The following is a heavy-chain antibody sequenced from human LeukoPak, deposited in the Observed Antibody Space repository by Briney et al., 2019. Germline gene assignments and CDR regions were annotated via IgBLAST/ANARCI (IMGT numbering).Heavy chain of an antibody. J-gene: IGHJ4*02. CDR2: IYYSGST. CDR1: GGSISSHY. D-gene: IGHD3-10*01. Sequence: SETLSLTCTVSGGSISSHYWSWIRQPPGKGLEWIGYIYYSGSTNYNPSLKSRVTISVDTSKNQFSLKLSSVTAADTAVYYCARESRDGSGSYYFHYFDYWGQGTLVTVSS. V-gene: IGHV4-59*11. CDR3: ARESRDGSGSYYFHYFDY.